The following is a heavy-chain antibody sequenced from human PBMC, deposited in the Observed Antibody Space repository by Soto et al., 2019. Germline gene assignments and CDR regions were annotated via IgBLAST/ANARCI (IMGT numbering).Heavy chain of an antibody. V-gene: IGHV3-33*01. CDR3: ARDLYSGSYSQDYYFDY. CDR2: IWYDGSNK. Sequence: GGSLRLSCAASGFTFSSYGMHWVRQAPGKGLEWVAVIWYDGSNKYYADSVKGRFTISRDNSKNTLYLQMNSLRAEDTAVYYCARDLYSGSYSQDYYFDYWGQGTLVTVSS. J-gene: IGHJ4*02. CDR1: GFTFSSYG. D-gene: IGHD1-26*01.